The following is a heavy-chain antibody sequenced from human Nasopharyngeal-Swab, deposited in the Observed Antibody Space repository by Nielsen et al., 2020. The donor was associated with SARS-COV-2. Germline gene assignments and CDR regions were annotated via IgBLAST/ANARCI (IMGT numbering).Heavy chain of an antibody. J-gene: IGHJ4*02. CDR3: ARDSGGNSFDN. D-gene: IGHD2-15*01. Sequence: SETLSLTCAVSGASVSSGNSYWTWIRQPAAKGLEWIGRVFPSGITNYHPSLKSRVTISLDTSKNQFSLKLSSVTAADTAVYYCARDSGGNSFDNWGQGTLVTVSS. CDR1: GASVSSGNSY. V-gene: IGHV4-61*02. CDR2: VFPSGIT.